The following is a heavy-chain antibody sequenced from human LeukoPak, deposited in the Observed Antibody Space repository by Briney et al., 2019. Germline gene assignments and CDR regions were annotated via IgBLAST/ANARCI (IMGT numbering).Heavy chain of an antibody. J-gene: IGHJ4*02. V-gene: IGHV1-46*01. CDR2: INPSGGST. CDR3: ARDFGSSGWYAVADY. Sequence: ASVKVSCKASGYTFTSYYMHWVRQAPGQGLEWMGVINPSGGSTSYAQKFQGRVTMTRDTSTSTVYMELSSLRSEDTAVYYCARDFGSSGWYAVADYWGQGTLVTVSS. CDR1: GYTFTSYY. D-gene: IGHD6-19*01.